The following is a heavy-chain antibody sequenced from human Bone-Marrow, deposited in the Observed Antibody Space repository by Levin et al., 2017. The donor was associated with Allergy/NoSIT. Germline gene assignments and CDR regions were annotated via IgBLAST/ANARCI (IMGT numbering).Heavy chain of an antibody. V-gene: IGHV3-11*01. CDR2: LSKTGRTI. CDR3: ARDGRQLATPYYGVDV. J-gene: IGHJ6*02. CDR1: GFSVSDYY. D-gene: IGHD6-6*01. Sequence: LSLTCAASGFSVSDYYMSWIRQAPGKGLEWVALLSKTGRTIYYGDSVKGRFTISRDSADNSLHLHMNNLRGEDTPVFYCARDGRQLATPYYGVDVWGRGTTVTVSS.